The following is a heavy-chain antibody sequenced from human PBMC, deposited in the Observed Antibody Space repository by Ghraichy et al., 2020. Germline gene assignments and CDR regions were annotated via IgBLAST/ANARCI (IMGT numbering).Heavy chain of an antibody. V-gene: IGHV4-38-2*02. J-gene: IGHJ4*02. D-gene: IGHD5-18*01. CDR2: IYHSGST. Sequence: SETLSLTCTVSGYSISSGYYWGWIRQPPGKGLEWIGSIYHSGSTYYNPSLKSRVTISVDTSKNQFSLKLSSVTAADTAVYYCARADTAMLTLDYWGQGTLVTVSS. CDR3: ARADTAMLTLDY. CDR1: GYSISSGYY.